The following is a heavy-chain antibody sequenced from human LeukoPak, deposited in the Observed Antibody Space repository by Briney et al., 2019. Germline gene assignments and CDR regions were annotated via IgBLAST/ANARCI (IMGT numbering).Heavy chain of an antibody. J-gene: IGHJ6*03. Sequence: ASVKVSCKASGYTFTSSGISWVRQAPGQGLEWMGWISAYNGNTNYAQKLQGRVTMTTDTSTRTAYMELRSLRSDDTAVYYCARAGIGDVHYYMDVWGKGTTVTVSS. V-gene: IGHV1-18*01. D-gene: IGHD3-16*01. CDR3: ARAGIGDVHYYMDV. CDR2: ISAYNGNT. CDR1: GYTFTSSG.